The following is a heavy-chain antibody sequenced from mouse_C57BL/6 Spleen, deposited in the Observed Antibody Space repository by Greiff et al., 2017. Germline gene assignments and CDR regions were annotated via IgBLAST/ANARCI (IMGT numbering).Heavy chain of an antibody. D-gene: IGHD2-5*01. CDR2: FRLNSDNYAT. Sequence: EVKVEESGGGLVQPGGSMKLSCVASGFTFSNYWMNWVRQSPEKGLEWVAQFRLNSDNYATHYAASVKGWFTISRDDSKSSVYLQMNNLRAEDTGIYYCTGSDSNYVRFAYWGQGTLVTVSA. V-gene: IGHV6-3*01. CDR3: TGSDSNYVRFAY. CDR1: GFTFSNYW. J-gene: IGHJ3*01.